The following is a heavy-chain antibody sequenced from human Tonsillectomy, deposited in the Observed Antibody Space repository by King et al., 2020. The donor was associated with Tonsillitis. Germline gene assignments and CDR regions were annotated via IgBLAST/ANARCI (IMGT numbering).Heavy chain of an antibody. V-gene: IGHV4-59*01. Sequence: QLQESGPGLVKPSETLSLTCTVSGGSISIYYWSWIRQPPGKGLEWIGYIYYSGSTNYNPSLKSRVTISVDTSKNQFSLKLSSVTAADTAVYYCARVPHYYYYYMDVWVKGTTVTVSS. CDR1: GGSISIYY. CDR2: IYYSGST. CDR3: ARVPHYYYYYMDV. J-gene: IGHJ6*03.